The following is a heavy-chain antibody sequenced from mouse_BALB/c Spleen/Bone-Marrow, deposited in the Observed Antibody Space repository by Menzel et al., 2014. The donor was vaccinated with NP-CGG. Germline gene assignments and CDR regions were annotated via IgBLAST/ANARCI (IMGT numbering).Heavy chain of an antibody. Sequence: QVQLQQSGPELVKPAAASVRISCKASGYTFTSYYIHWLKQRPGQGLEWIGWIYPGNVNTKYNEKFKGKATLTADKSSGTAYMQLSSLTSEDSAVYFCARSFYGRSMDYWGQGTSVTVSS. CDR1: GYTFTSYY. V-gene: IGHV1S56*01. D-gene: IGHD1-1*01. CDR2: IYPGNVNT. J-gene: IGHJ4*01. CDR3: ARSFYGRSMDY.